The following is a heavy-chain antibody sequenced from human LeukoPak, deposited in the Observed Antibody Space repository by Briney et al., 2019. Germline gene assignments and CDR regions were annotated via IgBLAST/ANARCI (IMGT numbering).Heavy chain of an antibody. J-gene: IGHJ4*02. CDR2: ISYDGSNK. D-gene: IGHD6-19*01. CDR1: GFTFSSYG. CDR3: AKDHYSSGWYFDY. Sequence: SPRLSCAASGFTFSSYGMHWVRQAPGKGLEWVAIISYDGSNKYYADSVKGRFTISRDNSKNTLYLQMNSLRAEDTAVYYCAKDHYSSGWYFDYWGQGTLVTVSS. V-gene: IGHV3-30*18.